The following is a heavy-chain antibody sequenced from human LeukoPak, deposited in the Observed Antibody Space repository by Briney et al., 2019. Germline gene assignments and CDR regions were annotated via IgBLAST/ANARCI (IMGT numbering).Heavy chain of an antibody. CDR1: GFTFRSYN. J-gene: IGHJ4*02. CDR2: ISKTTTNI. D-gene: IGHD4-17*01. CDR3: VRGDGDLFDY. Sequence: PGGSLRLSCAASGFTFRSYNMSWVRQAPGKGLEWVSFISKTTTNIYYGDSVRGRFTISRDNAKNSIHLQMSSLRAEDSAVYYCVRGDGDLFDYWGQGTLVSVSS. V-gene: IGHV3-21*06.